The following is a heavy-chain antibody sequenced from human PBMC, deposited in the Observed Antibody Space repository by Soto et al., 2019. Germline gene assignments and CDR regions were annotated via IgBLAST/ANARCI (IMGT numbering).Heavy chain of an antibody. J-gene: IGHJ4*02. Sequence: GGSLRLSCAASGFTFSSYAMSWVRQAPGKGLEWVSAISGSGGSTYYADSVKGRFTISRDNSKNTLYLQMNSLRAEDTAVYYCAKGLVRRDGYNYVPYYFDYWGQGTLVTVSS. V-gene: IGHV3-23*01. CDR3: AKGLVRRDGYNYVPYYFDY. CDR2: ISGSGGST. D-gene: IGHD5-12*01. CDR1: GFTFSSYA.